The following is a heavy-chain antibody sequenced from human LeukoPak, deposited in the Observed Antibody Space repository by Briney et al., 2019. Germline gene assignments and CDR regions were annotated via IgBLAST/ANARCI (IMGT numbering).Heavy chain of an antibody. CDR3: ARVTGYMIEDYFDY. D-gene: IGHD3-22*01. V-gene: IGHV4-4*07. CDR2: IYISGSGST. J-gene: IGHJ4*02. CDR1: GGSISSYY. Sequence: PSETLSLTCTVSGGSISSYYWSWIRQPAGKGLEWIGRIYISGSGSTNYNPSLKSRVTISVKTSKNQFSLKLSSVTAADTAIYYCARVTGYMIEDYFDYWGQGTLVTVSS.